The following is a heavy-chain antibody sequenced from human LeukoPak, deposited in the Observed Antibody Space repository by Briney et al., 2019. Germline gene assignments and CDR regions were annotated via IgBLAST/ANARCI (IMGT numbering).Heavy chain of an antibody. Sequence: GGSLRLSCAASGFTFSSYSMNWVRQAPGKGLEWVSSISSSSSYIYYADSVKGRFTISRDNAKDSLYLQMNSLRAEDTAVYYCARDLMVRGRFGFDPWGQGTLVTVSS. D-gene: IGHD3-10*01. CDR1: GFTFSSYS. CDR3: ARDLMVRGRFGFDP. V-gene: IGHV3-21*01. CDR2: ISSSSSYI. J-gene: IGHJ5*02.